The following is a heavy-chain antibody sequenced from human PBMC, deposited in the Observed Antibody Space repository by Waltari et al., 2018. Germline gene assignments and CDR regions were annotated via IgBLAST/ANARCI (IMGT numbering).Heavy chain of an antibody. D-gene: IGHD3-9*01. CDR2: IYTGKHP. J-gene: IGHJ5*01. CDR1: GDSISSYY. V-gene: IGHV4-4*07. Sequence: QVQLQESGPGLVKPSETLSLTCTVSGDSISSYYWSWIRQPAGKGLEYIGRIYTGKHPNYNPSLERRVTMALDTSKTQFSLKLSFMTAADTAVYYCARGASINLSSAFDPWGQGTLVTVSS. CDR3: ARGASINLSSAFDP.